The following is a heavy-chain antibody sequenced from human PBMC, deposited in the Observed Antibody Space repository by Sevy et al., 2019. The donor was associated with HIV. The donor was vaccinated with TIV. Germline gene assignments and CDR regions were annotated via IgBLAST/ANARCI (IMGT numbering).Heavy chain of an antibody. CDR1: GYSISSGYW. CDR3: ASHDWGREDY. D-gene: IGHD7-27*01. Sequence: SETLSLTCAVSGYSISSGYWWDWFRRPPEKGLEWIGAIHYSGSTQYNPSLTSRVTISADTSKNHFSLRLSSMTAADTAVYYCASHDWGREDYWGQGTLVNVSS. J-gene: IGHJ4*02. V-gene: IGHV4-38-2*01. CDR2: IHYSGST.